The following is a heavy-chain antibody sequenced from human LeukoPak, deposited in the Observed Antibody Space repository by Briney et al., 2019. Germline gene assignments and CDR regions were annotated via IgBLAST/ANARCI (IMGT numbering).Heavy chain of an antibody. D-gene: IGHD3-10*01. CDR1: ELTFSSYG. J-gene: IGHJ4*02. CDR2: IRYDGSNK. CDR3: AKLWFGELLYSH. Sequence: GGSLRLSRAASELTFSSYGMHWVRQAPGKGLEWVAFIRYDGSNKYYADSVKGRFTISRDNSKNTLYLQMNSLRAEDTAVYYCAKLWFGELLYSHWGQGTLVTVSS. V-gene: IGHV3-30*02.